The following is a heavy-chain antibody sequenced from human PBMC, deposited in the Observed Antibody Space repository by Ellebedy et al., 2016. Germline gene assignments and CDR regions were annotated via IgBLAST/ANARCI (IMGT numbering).Heavy chain of an antibody. CDR2: ISWNSGSI. D-gene: IGHD4-17*01. J-gene: IGHJ4*02. Sequence: SLKISCAASGFTFDDYAMHWVRQAPGKGLEWVSGISWNSGSIGYADSVKGRFTISRDNAKNSLYLQMSGLGADDTAVYYCANAHGYWGQGTLVTVSS. V-gene: IGHV3-9*01. CDR3: ANAHGY. CDR1: GFTFDDYA.